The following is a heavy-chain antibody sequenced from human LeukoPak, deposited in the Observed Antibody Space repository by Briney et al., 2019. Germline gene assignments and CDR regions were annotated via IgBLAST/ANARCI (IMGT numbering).Heavy chain of an antibody. CDR1: GFTFSSYA. Sequence: TGGSLRLSCAASGFTFSSYAMSWVRQAPGKGLEWVSAISGSGGSTYYADSVKGRFTISRDNSKNTLYLQMNSLRAEDTAVYYCAKVSWYYYGSGSYSCFDPWGQGTLVTVSS. D-gene: IGHD3-10*01. CDR3: AKVSWYYYGSGSYSCFDP. CDR2: ISGSGGST. V-gene: IGHV3-23*01. J-gene: IGHJ5*02.